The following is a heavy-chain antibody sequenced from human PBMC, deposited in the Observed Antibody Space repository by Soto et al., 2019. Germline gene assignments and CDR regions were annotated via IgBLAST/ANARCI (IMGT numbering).Heavy chain of an antibody. CDR2: VSAGGSSA. D-gene: IGHD2-15*01. CDR3: ADGCSGGRCFPFDY. Sequence: EVQLLESGGGLVQPGGSLRLSCAASGFTFSSYAMGWVRQAPGKGLEWVSGVSAGGSSAYYAASVEGRFTISRDNSKNTLYLQMISLGVEDTSGYCCADGCSGGRCFPFDYWGQGTLVTVAS. J-gene: IGHJ4*02. V-gene: IGHV3-23*01. CDR1: GFTFSSYA.